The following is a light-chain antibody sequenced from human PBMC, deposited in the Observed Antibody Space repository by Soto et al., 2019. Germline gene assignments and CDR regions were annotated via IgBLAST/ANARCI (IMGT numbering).Light chain of an antibody. CDR3: QQHCGSPPYT. CDR1: QSISSSY. V-gene: IGKV3-20*01. J-gene: IGKJ2*01. Sequence: EIVLTQSPGTLSLSPGERATLSCRASQSISSSYLAWYQQKPGQAPRLLIYGASSRATGIPDRFSGSGSGTDFTLTISRLEPEDFAVYYCQQHCGSPPYTFGQGTKLEIK. CDR2: GAS.